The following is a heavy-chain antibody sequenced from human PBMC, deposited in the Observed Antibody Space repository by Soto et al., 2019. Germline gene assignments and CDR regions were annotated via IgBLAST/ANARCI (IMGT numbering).Heavy chain of an antibody. J-gene: IGHJ5*02. CDR1: GGSISSGDYY. Sequence: SETLSLTCTVSGGSISSGDYYWSWIRQPPGKGLEWIGYIYYSGSTYYNPSLKSRVTISVDTSKNQFSLKLSSVTAADTAVYYCARAEGSGSYYTLLRWFDPWGQGTLVT. D-gene: IGHD3-10*01. CDR2: IYYSGST. V-gene: IGHV4-30-4*01. CDR3: ARAEGSGSYYTLLRWFDP.